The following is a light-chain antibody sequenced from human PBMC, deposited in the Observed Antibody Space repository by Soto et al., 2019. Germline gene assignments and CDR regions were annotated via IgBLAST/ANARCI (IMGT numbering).Light chain of an antibody. J-gene: IGKJ3*01. CDR3: LQYGPSRVFT. Sequence: EIVLTQSPGTLSLSPGERATLSCRTSQSSSSLAWYQQRPGQAPSLLIYGVSSRPTGIPDRFSGSGAGTDFSLTISRLGPEDSASYFCLQYGPSRVFTFGPGTKVDI. CDR2: GVS. CDR1: QSSSS. V-gene: IGKV3-20*01.